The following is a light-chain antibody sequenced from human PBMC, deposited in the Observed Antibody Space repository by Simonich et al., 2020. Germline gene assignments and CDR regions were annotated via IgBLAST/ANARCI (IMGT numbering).Light chain of an antibody. CDR2: EDN. V-gene: IGLV6-57*03. CDR3: QSYDSSNHRV. J-gene: IGLJ3*02. Sequence: NFMLTQPPSLSESPGKKVTISCTRSSGSIASNYVQWDQQRPGSAPTTGIYEDNQNPTGVPDRFSGSIDSSSNSASLTISGLKTEDEADYYCQSYDSSNHRVFGGGTKLTVL. CDR1: SGSIASNY.